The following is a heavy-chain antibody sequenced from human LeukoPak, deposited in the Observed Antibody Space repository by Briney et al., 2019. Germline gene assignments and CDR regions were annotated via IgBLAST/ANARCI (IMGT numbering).Heavy chain of an antibody. V-gene: IGHV6-1*01. CDR2: TCYKSRWSN. CDR1: GDSFSSKSVA. D-gene: IGHD1-14*01. J-gene: IGHJ4*02. CDR3: ARGLHGMAHFDS. Sequence: SQTRSLTCAISGDSFSSKSVAWNWVRQSPSRGLEWLGRTCYKSRWSNDYDVSVKSRISINPDTSKNQFSLQLNSVTPDDTAVYFCARGLHGMAHFDSWGQGTLVIVSS.